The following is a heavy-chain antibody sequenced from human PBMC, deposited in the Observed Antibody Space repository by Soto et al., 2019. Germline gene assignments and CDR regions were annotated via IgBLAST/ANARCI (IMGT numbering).Heavy chain of an antibody. CDR1: GGSVTSGSYY. Sequence: KASETLSLTCTVSGGSVTSGSYYWSWIRQPPGKGLEWIGYIYYSGGTIYNPSLKSRLTISVDTSKNQFSLRLTSATAADTAVYYCARLDSRRYFDYWGQGSLVTVSS. V-gene: IGHV4-61*01. CDR2: IYYSGGT. CDR3: ARLDSRRYFDY. J-gene: IGHJ4*02.